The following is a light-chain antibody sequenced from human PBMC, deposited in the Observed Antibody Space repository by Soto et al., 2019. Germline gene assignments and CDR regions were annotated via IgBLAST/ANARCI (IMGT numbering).Light chain of an antibody. Sequence: DTVMTQSPATLSVSPGESATLFCRASQSVSSNVAWYQQKPGQAPRLLIYAASTRATGISTRFRGSGSGTDFTLTINSLQSEDFAVYYCQQYTDWPALTFGGGTKVE. J-gene: IGKJ4*01. CDR3: QQYTDWPALT. CDR2: AAS. V-gene: IGKV3-15*01. CDR1: QSVSSN.